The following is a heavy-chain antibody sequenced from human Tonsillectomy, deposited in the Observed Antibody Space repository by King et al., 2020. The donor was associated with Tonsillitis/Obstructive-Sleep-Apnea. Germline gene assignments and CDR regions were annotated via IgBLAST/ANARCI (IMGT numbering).Heavy chain of an antibody. Sequence: VQLVESGAEVKKPGASVKVSCKASGYTFTGYYMHWVRQAPGQGLEWMGRSNPNSGDTIYAQKFQGRVTMTRDTSISTAYMELSRLRSDDTAVYSCAGEFEWLRRAYYYYCFMDVWGKGTTVTVSS. D-gene: IGHD5-12*01. CDR2: SNPNSGDT. CDR3: AGEFEWLRRAYYYYCFMDV. J-gene: IGHJ6*03. V-gene: IGHV1-2*06. CDR1: GYTFTGYY.